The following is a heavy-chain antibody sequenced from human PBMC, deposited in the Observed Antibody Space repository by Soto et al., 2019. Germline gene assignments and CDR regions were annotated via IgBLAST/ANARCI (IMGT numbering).Heavy chain of an antibody. V-gene: IGHV4-31*03. CDR2: IYYSGST. Sequence: QVQLQESDPGLVKPSQTLSLTCTVSVASISSGGYYWSWIRQHPGEGLEWSGYIYYSGSTSYNPSLKSRVTISVDTSKNQFSLKLSPVTDADTAVYYCARESKYDTSGYPPWFAPWGQGTLVTVSS. J-gene: IGHJ5*02. CDR1: VASISSGGYY. CDR3: ARESKYDTSGYPPWFAP. D-gene: IGHD3-22*01.